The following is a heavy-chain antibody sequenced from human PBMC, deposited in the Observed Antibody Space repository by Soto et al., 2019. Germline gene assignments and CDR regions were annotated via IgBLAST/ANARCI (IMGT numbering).Heavy chain of an antibody. CDR3: AMDGCTHGHPAY. CDR1: GFIFRNYA. V-gene: IGHV3-23*01. Sequence: EVQLLESGGGLVQPGGSLRLSCAASGFIFRNYAMTWVRQAPGKGLEWVSAISGSAGSRYYADSVKGPFTISRDNSKTPLYVQMISLRAEDTAVYYCAMDGCTHGHPAYWGQGTLFTVAS. CDR2: ISGSAGSR. D-gene: IGHD5-18*01. J-gene: IGHJ4*02.